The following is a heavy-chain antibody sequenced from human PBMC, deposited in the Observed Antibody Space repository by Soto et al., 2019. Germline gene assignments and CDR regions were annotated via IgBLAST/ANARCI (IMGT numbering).Heavy chain of an antibody. J-gene: IGHJ4*02. CDR3: ARASYDSSGYHFDY. D-gene: IGHD3-22*01. CDR2: IGTAGDT. CDR1: GFTFSSYD. V-gene: IGHV3-13*01. Sequence: GGSLRLSCAASGFTFSSYDMHWVRQATGKGLEWVSAIGTAGDTYYPGSVKGRFTISRENAKNSLYLQMNSLRAGDTAVYYCARASYDSSGYHFDYWGQGTLVTVSS.